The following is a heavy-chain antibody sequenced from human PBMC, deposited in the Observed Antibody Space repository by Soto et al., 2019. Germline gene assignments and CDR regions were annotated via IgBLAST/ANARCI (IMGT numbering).Heavy chain of an antibody. CDR3: AAHDYGVHTDY. Sequence: GGSLSLSCAASGFPFSSYSMNWVRQAPGKGLEWVSSISSSSYIYYADSVKGRFTISRDNAKNSLYLQMNSLRAEDTTVYYCAAHDYGVHTDYWGQGTLVTVSS. CDR1: GFPFSSYS. V-gene: IGHV3-21*01. J-gene: IGHJ4*02. D-gene: IGHD4-17*01. CDR2: ISSSSYI.